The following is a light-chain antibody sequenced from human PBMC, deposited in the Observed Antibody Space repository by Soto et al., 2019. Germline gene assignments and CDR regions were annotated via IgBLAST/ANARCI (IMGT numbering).Light chain of an antibody. CDR3: QQRSNWPPEIT. CDR1: QSVSSY. J-gene: IGKJ5*01. CDR2: DAS. Sequence: EIVLTQSPATLCVSPGERATLSCRASQSVSSYLAWYQQKPGQAPRLLIYDASNRATGIPARFSGSGSGTDFTLTISSLEPEDFAVYYCQQRSNWPPEITFGQGTRLEIK. V-gene: IGKV3-11*01.